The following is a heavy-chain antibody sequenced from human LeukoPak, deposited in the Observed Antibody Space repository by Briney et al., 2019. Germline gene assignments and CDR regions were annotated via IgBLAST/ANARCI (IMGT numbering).Heavy chain of an antibody. CDR1: VFTFSSYA. J-gene: IGHJ4*02. V-gene: IGHV3-23*01. CDR2: INVGRAST. Sequence: GGSLTLSCAASVFTFSSYAMSWVRQAPGKGLEWVSTINVGRASTDYADSVKGRFTISRDNSKNTLYLQMNSLRAEDTAVYYCAKAQYGSGSYSFDYWGQGTLVSVSS. CDR3: AKAQYGSGSYSFDY. D-gene: IGHD3-10*01.